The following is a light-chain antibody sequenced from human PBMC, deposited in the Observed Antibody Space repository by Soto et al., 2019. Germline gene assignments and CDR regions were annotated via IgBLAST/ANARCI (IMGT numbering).Light chain of an antibody. CDR3: KQYNNWPRAT. J-gene: IGKJ4*01. Sequence: EIVMTQSPATLSVYPGEIATLSCRASQSISSNLAWYQQKPGQAPRLLMFRTSSRATAFPARFSGSGSGTEFNLTISSLQSEDFGVYYCKQYNNWPRATFGGGTKVDIK. CDR2: RTS. CDR1: QSISSN. V-gene: IGKV3-15*01.